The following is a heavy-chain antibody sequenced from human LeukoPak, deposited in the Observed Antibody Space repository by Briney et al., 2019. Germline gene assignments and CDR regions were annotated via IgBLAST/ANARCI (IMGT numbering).Heavy chain of an antibody. CDR1: SGSFSDFY. CDR3: ARGLGYSSSSHY. J-gene: IGHJ4*02. CDR2: ISHSGST. Sequence: SETLSLTCAVNSGSFSDFYWSWIRQSPGKGLEWIGEISHSGSTHYSSALKSRVTISIDTSKNQFSLKLSSVTAADTAVYYCARGLGYSSSSHYWGQGTLVTVSS. D-gene: IGHD6-6*01. V-gene: IGHV4-34*01.